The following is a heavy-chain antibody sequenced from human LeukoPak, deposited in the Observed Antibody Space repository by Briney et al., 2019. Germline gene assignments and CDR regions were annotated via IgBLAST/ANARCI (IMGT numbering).Heavy chain of an antibody. V-gene: IGHV3-11*06. CDR2: ISSSSSYI. CDR3: ARNGWPMLDFDI. CDR1: GGSISSGGYY. J-gene: IGHJ3*02. D-gene: IGHD3-10*02. Sequence: LSLTCTVSGGSISSGGYYWSWIRQPPGKGLEWVSYISSSSSYIYYADSVKGRFTISRDNAKSSLYLQMNSLRAEDTAVYYCARNGWPMLDFDIWGQGTMVTVSS.